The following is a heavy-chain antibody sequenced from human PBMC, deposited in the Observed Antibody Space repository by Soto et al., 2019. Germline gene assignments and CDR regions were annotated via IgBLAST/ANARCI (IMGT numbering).Heavy chain of an antibody. V-gene: IGHV3-72*01. J-gene: IGHJ4*01. CDR2: IRDKGNGYST. D-gene: IGHD6-19*01. CDR3: VRGHSVGLLAFDV. Sequence: GESLKITCAASGFTFSDHSMDWVRQAPGKGLEWVARIRDKGNGYSTDYAASVKDRFTISRYDSANSLVLQMISLKTDDTAVYYCVRGHSVGLLAFDVWGDVTLVTVSS. CDR1: GFTFSDHS.